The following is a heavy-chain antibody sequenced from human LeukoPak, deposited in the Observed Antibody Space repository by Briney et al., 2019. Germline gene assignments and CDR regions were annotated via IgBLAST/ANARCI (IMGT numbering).Heavy chain of an antibody. J-gene: IGHJ4*02. CDR2: INHSGST. Sequence: PSETLSLTCAVYGGSFSGYYWSWIRQPPGKGLEGFGEINHSGSTNYNPSLKSRVTISVDTSKNQFSLKLSSVTAADTAVYYCAKEHYYDSSGYGSDYWGQGTLVTVSS. CDR3: AKEHYYDSSGYGSDY. CDR1: GGSFSGYY. D-gene: IGHD3-22*01. V-gene: IGHV4-34*01.